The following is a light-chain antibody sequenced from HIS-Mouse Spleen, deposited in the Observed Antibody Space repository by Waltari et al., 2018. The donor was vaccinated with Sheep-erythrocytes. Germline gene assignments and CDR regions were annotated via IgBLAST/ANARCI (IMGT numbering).Light chain of an antibody. CDR3: PQYYSLPHT. J-gene: IGKJ2*01. CDR2: AAS. Sequence: AIWMTQSPSLLSAPPEDRVTISCRMSKSISSYLAWYQQKPGKAPDLLIYAASTLQSGVPTRFSGSGSGTDFTLTISCLQSEDFATYYCPQYYSLPHTFGQGTKREIK. CDR1: KSISSY. V-gene: IGKV1D-8*02.